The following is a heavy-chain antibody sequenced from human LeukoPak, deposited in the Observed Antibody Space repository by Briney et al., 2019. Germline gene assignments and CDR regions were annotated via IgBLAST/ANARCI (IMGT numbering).Heavy chain of an antibody. CDR1: GFSFSTYA. V-gene: IGHV3-21*01. CDR3: ARDLMRFLEWVN. Sequence: GESLRLSCVASGFSFSTYAMNWVRQAPGKGLEWVSYVSSASSHVYYADSVRGRFIISRDNAKNSLYLQMNSLRAEDTAVYYCARDLMRFLEWVNWGQGTLVTVSS. CDR2: VSSASSHV. D-gene: IGHD3-3*01. J-gene: IGHJ4*02.